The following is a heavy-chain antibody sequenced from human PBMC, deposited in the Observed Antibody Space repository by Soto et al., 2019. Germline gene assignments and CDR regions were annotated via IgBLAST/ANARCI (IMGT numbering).Heavy chain of an antibody. V-gene: IGHV3-74*01. CDR3: VRVMQDEWYFDL. Sequence: EVHLVESGGAFIKPGGSVTLSCAASGFRINDYWMHWVRQAPWKGLFWVSRINPDGSSTNSADAVKGRFTTSRDNAKNTLYLDMDRLRTEDTDVYYCVRVMQDEWYFDLWGRGTLVIAS. CDR2: INPDGSST. CDR1: GFRINDYW. J-gene: IGHJ2*01.